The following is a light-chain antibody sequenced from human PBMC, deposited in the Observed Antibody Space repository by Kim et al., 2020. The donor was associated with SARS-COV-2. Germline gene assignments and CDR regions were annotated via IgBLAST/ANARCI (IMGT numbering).Light chain of an antibody. Sequence: QSVLTQPPSASGTPGQRVTISCSGSSSNIGSNTANWYQHLPGTAPKLLIHSNNQRPSGVPDRFSGSKSGTSASLAISGLQSEDEADYYCAAWDDSLNGVLFGGGTKLTVL. CDR1: SSNIGSNT. CDR2: SNN. V-gene: IGLV1-44*01. CDR3: AAWDDSLNGVL. J-gene: IGLJ2*01.